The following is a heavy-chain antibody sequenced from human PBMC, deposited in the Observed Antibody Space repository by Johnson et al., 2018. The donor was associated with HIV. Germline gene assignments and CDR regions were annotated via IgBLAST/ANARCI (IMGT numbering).Heavy chain of an antibody. CDR3: ARDQRWWLQSPGAFDI. CDR1: GFTVSSNY. Sequence: MLLVESGRGFIQPGGSLRLSCAASGFTVSSNYMSWVRQAPGKGLEWVSLINTGGSTYYADSVKGRFTISRDNSKNTLYLQMNSLRAEDMAVYYCARDQRWWLQSPGAFDIWGQGTMVTVSS. V-gene: IGHV3-66*03. D-gene: IGHD5-24*01. CDR2: INTGGST. J-gene: IGHJ3*02.